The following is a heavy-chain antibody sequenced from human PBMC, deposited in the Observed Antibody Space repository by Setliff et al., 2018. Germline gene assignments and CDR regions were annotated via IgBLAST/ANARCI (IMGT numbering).Heavy chain of an antibody. D-gene: IGHD4-17*01. Sequence: GGSLRLSCAASGFTFSSYAMTWVRQAPGKGLEWVSVISGSGGSTYYADSVKGRFTISRDISENTLYLQMNSLRPEDTAVYYCAKDRVPDGYWDFDYWGQGILVTVSS. CDR2: ISGSGGST. CDR1: GFTFSSYA. V-gene: IGHV3-23*01. CDR3: AKDRVPDGYWDFDY. J-gene: IGHJ4*02.